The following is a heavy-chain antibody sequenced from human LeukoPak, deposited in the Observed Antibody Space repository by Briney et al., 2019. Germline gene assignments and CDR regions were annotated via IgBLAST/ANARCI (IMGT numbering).Heavy chain of an antibody. CDR3: ARFGDDLGV. D-gene: IGHD3-10*01. CDR2: ISISSSHI. V-gene: IGHV3-21*01. J-gene: IGHJ6*02. Sequence: GGSLRLSCAASGFIFSNYNMNWVRQVPGKGLEWLSSISISSSHIFYADSVEGRFTISRDNAKKSLYLQMNSLRVEDTAIYYCARFGDDLGVWGQGTTVTAS. CDR1: GFIFSNYN.